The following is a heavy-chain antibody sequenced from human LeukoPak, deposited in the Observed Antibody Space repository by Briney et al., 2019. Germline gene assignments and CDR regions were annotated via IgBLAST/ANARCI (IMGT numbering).Heavy chain of an antibody. J-gene: IGHJ3*02. CDR2: IYYSGST. V-gene: IGHV4-39*07. CDR1: GGSISSSSYY. CDR3: ARVLSTVVIPHAFVI. D-gene: IGHD4-23*01. Sequence: PSETLSLTCTVSGGSISSSSYYWGWIRQPPGKGLEWIGSIYYSGSTYYNPSLKSRVTISVDTSKNQFSLKLSSVTAADTAVYYCARVLSTVVIPHAFVIWGQGTTVIVSS.